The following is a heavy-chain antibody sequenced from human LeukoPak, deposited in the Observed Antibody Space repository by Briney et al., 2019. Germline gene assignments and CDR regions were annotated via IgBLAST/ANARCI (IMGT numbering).Heavy chain of an antibody. D-gene: IGHD3-10*01. CDR2: INHSGST. CDR1: GGSFSGYY. Sequence: SETLSLTCAVYGGSFSGYYWSWIRQPPGKGPEWIGEINHSGSTNYNPSLKSRVTISVDTSKNQFSVKLSSVTAADTAVYYCARIARITMVRVFDYWGQGTLVTVSS. V-gene: IGHV4-34*01. J-gene: IGHJ4*02. CDR3: ARIARITMVRVFDY.